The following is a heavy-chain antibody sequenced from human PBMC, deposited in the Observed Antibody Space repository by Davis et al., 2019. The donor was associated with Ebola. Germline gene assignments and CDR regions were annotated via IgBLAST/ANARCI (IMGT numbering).Heavy chain of an antibody. CDR1: GSTVSTNY. Sequence: GESLKISCAGSGSTVSTNYMSWVRQAPGKGLEWVSVIHSGGGTYYAHSVKGRFTISRDDSKSIAYLQMDSLKVEDTAVYYCSRDLKQRPPSYYDGMDVWGQGTSVTVS. D-gene: IGHD6-6*01. V-gene: IGHV3-53*01. CDR3: SRDLKQRPPSYYDGMDV. J-gene: IGHJ6*02. CDR2: IHSGGGT.